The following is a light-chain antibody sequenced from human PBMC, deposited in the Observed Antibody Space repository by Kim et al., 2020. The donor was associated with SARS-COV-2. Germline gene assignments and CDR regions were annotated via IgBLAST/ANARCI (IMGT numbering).Light chain of an antibody. J-gene: IGKJ2*01. CDR1: QNLLYSSNNRNY. Sequence: RATINCKSSQNLLYSSNNRNYLTWYQQKPGQPLKLLIYWASTRESGVPDRFGGSGSGTDFTLTISSLQAEDVAVYYCQQYYSIPYTCGQGTKLEI. CDR2: WAS. CDR3: QQYYSIPYT. V-gene: IGKV4-1*01.